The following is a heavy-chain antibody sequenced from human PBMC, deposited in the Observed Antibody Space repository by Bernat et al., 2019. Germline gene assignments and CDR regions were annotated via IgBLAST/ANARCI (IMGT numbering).Heavy chain of an antibody. V-gene: IGHV3-7*03. Sequence: VQLVESGGGVVQPGRSLRLSCAASGFTFSSYAMHWVRQAPGKGLEWVANIKQDGSETYYVDSVKGRFTISRDNAKNSLYLQMNSLRAEDTAFYYCARTMGGSGTNYWGQGTLVTVSS. CDR2: IKQDGSET. CDR1: GFTFSSYA. J-gene: IGHJ4*02. D-gene: IGHD1-1*01. CDR3: ARTMGGSGTNY.